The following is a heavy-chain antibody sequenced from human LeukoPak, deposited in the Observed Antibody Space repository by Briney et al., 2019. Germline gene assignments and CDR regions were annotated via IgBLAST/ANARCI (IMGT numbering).Heavy chain of an antibody. CDR3: ARGSIVAAGKYYFHY. V-gene: IGHV2-70*11. CDR2: IDCYEDK. D-gene: IGHD6-13*01. J-gene: IGHJ4*02. CDR1: GFSLSSSGMC. Sequence: SGPALVKPTQTLTLTCTFSGFSLSSSGMCVNWIRQPPGKALEWLARIDCYEDKYYSTCLKTRLTISKDTSKNQVVLTMTNMDPVDTATYYCARGSIVAAGKYYFHYWGQGTLVTVSS.